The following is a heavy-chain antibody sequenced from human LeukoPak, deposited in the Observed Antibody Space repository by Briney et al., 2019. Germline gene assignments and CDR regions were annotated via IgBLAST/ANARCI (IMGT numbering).Heavy chain of an antibody. D-gene: IGHD6-13*01. V-gene: IGHV3-15*01. CDR3: TTGKYSSNWVGVYFDY. Sequence: GGSLRLSCAASGFAFSNAWMSWVRQAPGKGLEWVGRIKSKTDGGTTDYAAPVKGRFTISRDDSKNTLYLPMNSLKTEDTAVYYCTTGKYSSNWVGVYFDYWGQGTLVTVSS. CDR2: IKSKTDGGTT. CDR1: GFAFSNAW. J-gene: IGHJ4*02.